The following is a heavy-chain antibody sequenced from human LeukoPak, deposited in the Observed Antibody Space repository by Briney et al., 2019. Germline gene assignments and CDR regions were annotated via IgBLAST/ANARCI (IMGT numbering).Heavy chain of an antibody. CDR1: GFTFSDYY. D-gene: IGHD2-2*01. V-gene: IGHV3-11*04. CDR2: ISSSGSTI. Sequence: GGSLRLSCAASGFTFSDYYMSWIRQAPGKGLEWVSYISSSGSTIYYADSVKGRFTISRDNAKNSLYLQMNSQRAEDTAVYYCARVTTGELPAASFDYWGQGTLVTVSS. J-gene: IGHJ4*02. CDR3: ARVTTGELPAASFDY.